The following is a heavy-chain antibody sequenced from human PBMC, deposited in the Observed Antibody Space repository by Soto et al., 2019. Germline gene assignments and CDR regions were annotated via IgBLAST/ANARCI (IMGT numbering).Heavy chain of an antibody. CDR3: ARTLDGDHT. Sequence: QVQLVQSGAEVKKPGSSVKVSCKASGGTFSSYTISWVRQAPGQGLEWMGRIIPILGIANYAQKFQGRVTITAXXSTSXAXXXXXXXXXXXTAVYYCARTLDGDHTWGQGTLVTVSS. V-gene: IGHV1-69*02. J-gene: IGHJ5*02. CDR1: GGTFSSYT. CDR2: IIPILGIA. D-gene: IGHD4-17*01.